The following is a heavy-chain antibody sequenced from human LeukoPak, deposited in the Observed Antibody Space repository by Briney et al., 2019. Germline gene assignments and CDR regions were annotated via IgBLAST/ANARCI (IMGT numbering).Heavy chain of an antibody. CDR1: GFTFSSYE. D-gene: IGHD6-13*01. CDR2: ISSSGSTI. Sequence: GGSLRLSCAASGFTFSSYEMSWVRQAPGKGLEWVSYISSSGSTIYYADSVKGRFTISRDNAKNSLYLQMNSLRAEDTAVYYCAREKARRAAGTGAFDIWGQGTMVTVSS. J-gene: IGHJ3*02. V-gene: IGHV3-48*03. CDR3: AREKARRAAGTGAFDI.